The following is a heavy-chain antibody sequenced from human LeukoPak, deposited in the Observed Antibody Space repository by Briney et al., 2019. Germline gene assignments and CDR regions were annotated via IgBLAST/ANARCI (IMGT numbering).Heavy chain of an antibody. Sequence: PGGSLRLSCAASGFTFSSYSMNWVRQAPGKGLEWVSSISSSSSYIYYADSVKGRFTISRDNAKNSLYLQMNSLRAEDTAVYYCAKDAYGPYYYYGMDVWGQGTTVTVSS. CDR3: AKDAYGPYYYYGMDV. J-gene: IGHJ6*02. CDR2: ISSSSSYI. CDR1: GFTFSSYS. D-gene: IGHD3-10*01. V-gene: IGHV3-21*04.